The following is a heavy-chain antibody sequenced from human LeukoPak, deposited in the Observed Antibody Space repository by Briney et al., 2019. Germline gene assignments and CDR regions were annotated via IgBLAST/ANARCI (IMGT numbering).Heavy chain of an antibody. V-gene: IGHV4-39*01. D-gene: IGHD5-12*01. CDR2: IYYTGST. Sequence: PSETLSLTCTVSGGSISSSSYYWGWIRQPPGKGLEWVGSIYYTGSTYYNPSLKSRVTISVDTSKNQFSLKLSSVTAADTAVYYCAGYEPYYYYGMDVWGQGTTVTVSS. CDR3: AGYEPYYYYGMDV. J-gene: IGHJ6*02. CDR1: GGSISSSSYY.